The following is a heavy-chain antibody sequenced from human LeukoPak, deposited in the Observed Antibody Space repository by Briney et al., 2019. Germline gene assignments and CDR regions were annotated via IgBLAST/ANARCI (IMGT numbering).Heavy chain of an antibody. CDR3: ARGNQYYFDY. V-gene: IGHV3-53*01. J-gene: IGHJ4*02. D-gene: IGHD4-23*01. CDR2: IYSGGST. Sequence: VGSLRLSCAASGFTVSSNYMTWVRQAPGKGLEWVSVIYSGGSTYYADSVKGRFTISRDNFKNTLYLQMNSLRAEDTAVYYCARGNQYYFDYWGQGTLVTVSS. CDR1: GFTVSSNY.